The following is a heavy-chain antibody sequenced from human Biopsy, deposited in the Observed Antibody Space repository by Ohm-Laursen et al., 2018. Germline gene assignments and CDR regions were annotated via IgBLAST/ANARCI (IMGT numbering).Heavy chain of an antibody. D-gene: IGHD3-10*01. J-gene: IGHJ6*02. CDR2: IIPILGTV. CDR3: ASGNIGGVGLDV. CDR1: GDTFTTSA. Sequence: SVKVSCKSSGDTFTTSAISWVRQVPGQGLDWMGRIIPILGTVGYGQNFQGRVTIRADTSTTFLELTSLRYDDTAVYYCASGNIGGVGLDVWGLGTTVTVSS. V-gene: IGHV1-69*04.